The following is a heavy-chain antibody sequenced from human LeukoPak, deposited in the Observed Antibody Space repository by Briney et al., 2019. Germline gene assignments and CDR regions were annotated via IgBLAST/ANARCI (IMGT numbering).Heavy chain of an antibody. Sequence: PGGSLRLSCAASGFTVSSNYMSWVRQAPGKGLEWGSVIYSGVSTYYADSVKGRFTISRDNSKNTLYLQMNSLRAEDTAVYYCARDHAAASSYYYYYMDVWGKGTTVTVSS. V-gene: IGHV3-53*01. J-gene: IGHJ6*03. D-gene: IGHD2-2*01. CDR1: GFTVSSNY. CDR3: ARDHAAASSYYYYYMDV. CDR2: IYSGVST.